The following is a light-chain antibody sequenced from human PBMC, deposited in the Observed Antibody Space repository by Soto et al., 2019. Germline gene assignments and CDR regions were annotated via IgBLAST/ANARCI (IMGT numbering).Light chain of an antibody. CDR2: DVT. V-gene: IGLV2-11*01. J-gene: IGLJ2*01. CDR3: CSYADSSSFRVL. CDR1: SSDVGVYNY. Sequence: QSALTQPRSVSGSPGQSVTISCTGTSSDVGVYNYVSWYQQHPGKAPKLIIYDVTKRPSGVPDCFSGSKSANTASLIISGLQAADEAEYYCCCCSYADSSSFRVLFGGGTQRTVL.